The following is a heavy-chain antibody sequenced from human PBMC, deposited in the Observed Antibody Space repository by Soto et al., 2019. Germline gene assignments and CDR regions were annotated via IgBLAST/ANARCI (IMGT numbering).Heavy chain of an antibody. D-gene: IGHD3-16*01. CDR2: TYYRSKWYI. J-gene: IGHJ5*02. CDR1: GDSVSSYSAG. V-gene: IGHV6-1*01. Sequence: QVQLQQSGPGLVKPSQTLSLTCVISGDSVSSYSAGWSWIRQSPSRGLEWLGRTYYRSKWYIDYAVSVQSRITINPDTSKNQFSLQLSSVTPEDTAVYYCARGGLVLGGRLSWFDPWGQGTLVTVSS. CDR3: ARGGLVLGGRLSWFDP.